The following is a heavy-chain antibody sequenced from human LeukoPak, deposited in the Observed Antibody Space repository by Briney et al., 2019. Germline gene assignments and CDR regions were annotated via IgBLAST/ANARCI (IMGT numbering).Heavy chain of an antibody. CDR1: GGTFSSYA. Sequence: SVKVSCKASGGTFSSYAISWVRQAPGQGLEWMGGIIPIFGTANYAQKFQGRVTITRDTSESTAYMELSSLRSEDTAVYYCARDRPNYGDYVQWFDPWGQGTLVTVSS. V-gene: IGHV1-69*05. CDR2: IIPIFGTA. D-gene: IGHD4-17*01. J-gene: IGHJ5*02. CDR3: ARDRPNYGDYVQWFDP.